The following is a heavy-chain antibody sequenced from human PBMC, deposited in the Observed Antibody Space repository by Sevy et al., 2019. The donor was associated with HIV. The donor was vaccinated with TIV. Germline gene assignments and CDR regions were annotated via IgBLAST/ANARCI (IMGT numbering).Heavy chain of an antibody. V-gene: IGHV3-11*05. Sequence: GGSLRLSCAASGFIFSDYDMNWVRQAPGKGLEWISVISSRSSYIKYADSLKGRVTISRDNANNSLFLQLNSLRDEYTAVYYCARAVHYHDIGGLHYWGQGATVAVSS. J-gene: IGHJ4*02. D-gene: IGHD3-22*01. CDR2: ISSRSSYI. CDR1: GFIFSDYD. CDR3: ARAVHYHDIGGLHY.